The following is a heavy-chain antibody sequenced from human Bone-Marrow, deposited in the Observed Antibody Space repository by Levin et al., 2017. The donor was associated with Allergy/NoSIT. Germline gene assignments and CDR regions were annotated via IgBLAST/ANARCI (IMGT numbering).Heavy chain of an antibody. CDR1: GFTFGDYA. D-gene: IGHD3-10*01. J-gene: IGHJ5*02. CDR3: TRITYYYGSGSDHNWFDP. Sequence: PGGSLRLSCTASGFTFGDYAMSWVRQAPGKGLEWVGFIRSKAYGGTTEYAASVKGRFTISRDDSKSIAYLQMNSLKTEDTAVYYCTRITYYYGSGSDHNWFDPWGQGTLVTVSS. CDR2: IRSKAYGGTT. V-gene: IGHV3-49*04.